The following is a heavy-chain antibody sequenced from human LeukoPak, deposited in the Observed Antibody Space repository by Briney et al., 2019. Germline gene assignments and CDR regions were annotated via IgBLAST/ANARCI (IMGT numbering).Heavy chain of an antibody. CDR3: ARGISSGYYFHFDY. V-gene: IGHV1-69*13. J-gene: IGHJ4*02. D-gene: IGHD3-22*01. CDR1: GGTLSSYA. CDR2: IIPIYGTA. Sequence: ASVKVSCKAAGGTLSSYAISWVRQAPGRGLEWVGGIIPIYGTANYAQKFQGRVTITADESTSTAYMELSSLRSEDTDVYYCARGISSGYYFHFDYWGQGTLVTVSS.